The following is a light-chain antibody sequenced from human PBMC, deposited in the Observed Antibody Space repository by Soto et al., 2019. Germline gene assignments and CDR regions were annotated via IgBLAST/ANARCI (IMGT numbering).Light chain of an antibody. CDR3: QQYNSSPT. J-gene: IGKJ1*01. V-gene: IGKV1-5*03. Sequence: DIQRTQSPSTLSASVGDRVTITCRASQSISSWLAWYQQKPGKAPNLLIYKASSLESGVPSRFSGSGSGTEFTLTISSLQPDDFATYYCQQYNSSPTFGQGTKVEIK. CDR2: KAS. CDR1: QSISSW.